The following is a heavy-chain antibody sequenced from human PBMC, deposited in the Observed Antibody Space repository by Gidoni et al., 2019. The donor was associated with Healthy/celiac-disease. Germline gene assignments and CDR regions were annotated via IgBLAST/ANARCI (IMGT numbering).Heavy chain of an antibody. D-gene: IGHD2-2*01. CDR3: ARQVVPAAMDYFDY. V-gene: IGHV4-61*02. CDR2: IYPRGST. Sequence: QVQLQESGTGLVKPSQTLFLTSTVFGGSISSGRYYWIGIRQPAGKGLDWIGRIYPRGSTNYNPSLKSRVTISVDTSKNQFSLKLSSVTAADTAVYYCARQVVPAAMDYFDYWGQGTLVTVSS. J-gene: IGHJ4*02. CDR1: GGSISSGRYY.